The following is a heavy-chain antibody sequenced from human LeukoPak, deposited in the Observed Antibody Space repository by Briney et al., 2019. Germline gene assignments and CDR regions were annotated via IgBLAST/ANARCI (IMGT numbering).Heavy chain of an antibody. Sequence: GASVKVSCKASGYTFTGYYMHWVRQAPGQGLEWMGWINPNSGGTNYAQKFQGRVTMTRDTSISIAYMELSRLRSDDTAVYYCARDRGSEYCSSTSCYHYYYYMDVWAKGTTVTVSS. D-gene: IGHD2-2*01. CDR3: ARDRGSEYCSSTSCYHYYYYMDV. CDR2: INPNSGGT. CDR1: GYTFTGYY. J-gene: IGHJ6*03. V-gene: IGHV1-2*02.